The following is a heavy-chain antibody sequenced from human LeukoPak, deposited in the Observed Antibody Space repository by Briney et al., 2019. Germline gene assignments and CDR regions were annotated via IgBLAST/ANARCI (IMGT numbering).Heavy chain of an antibody. CDR1: GFTFSSYA. J-gene: IGHJ5*02. Sequence: GGSLRLSCAASGFTFSSYAMHWVRKAPGKGLEWVAVISYDGSNKYYADSVKGRFTISRDNSKNTLYLQMNSLRAEDTAVYYCARGSLRYTRSQGFDPWGQGTLVTVSS. D-gene: IGHD3-16*02. V-gene: IGHV3-30*04. CDR3: ARGSLRYTRSQGFDP. CDR2: ISYDGSNK.